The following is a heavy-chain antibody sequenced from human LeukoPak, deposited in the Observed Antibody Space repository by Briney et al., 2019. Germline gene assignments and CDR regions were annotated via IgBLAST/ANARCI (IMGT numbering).Heavy chain of an antibody. D-gene: IGHD2-8*01. CDR1: GFTFTIYG. CDR3: AKADNGYYYYGMDV. CDR2: IRYDGSNK. V-gene: IGHV3-30*02. J-gene: IGHJ6*02. Sequence: GGSLRLSCTASGFTFTIYGMHWVRQAPGKGLEWVAFIRYDGSNKYYADSVKGRFTISRDNSKDTLYLQMNSLRAEDTAVYYCAKADNGYYYYGMDVWGQGTTVTVSS.